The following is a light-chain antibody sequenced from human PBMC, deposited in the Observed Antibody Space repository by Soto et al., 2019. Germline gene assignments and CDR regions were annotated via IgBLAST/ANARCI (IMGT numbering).Light chain of an antibody. CDR3: QKYNSALLT. Sequence: DIQMTQSPSSLSASVGDRVTITCRASQGIYTYLAWYQQKPGKVPKLLIYAASTLQSGVPSRFSGSASGTDFTLTISSLQPEDVATYYCQKYNSALLTFGGGTKVEIK. V-gene: IGKV1-27*01. J-gene: IGKJ4*01. CDR1: QGIYTY. CDR2: AAS.